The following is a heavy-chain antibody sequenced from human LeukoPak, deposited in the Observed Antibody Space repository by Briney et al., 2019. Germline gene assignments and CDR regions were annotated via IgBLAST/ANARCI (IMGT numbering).Heavy chain of an antibody. Sequence: SETLSLTCTVSGGSISSGSYYWSWIRQPDGKGLEWIGRIYTSGSTNYNPSLKSRVTISVDTSKNQFSLKLSSVTAADTAVYYCARFAGATYNWFDPWGQGTLVTVSS. V-gene: IGHV4-61*02. CDR1: GGSISSGSYY. CDR3: ARFAGATYNWFDP. D-gene: IGHD1-26*01. CDR2: IYTSGST. J-gene: IGHJ5*02.